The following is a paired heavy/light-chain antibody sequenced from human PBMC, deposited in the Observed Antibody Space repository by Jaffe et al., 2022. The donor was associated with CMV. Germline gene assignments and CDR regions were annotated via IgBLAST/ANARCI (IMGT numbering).Light chain of an antibody. CDR2: GAS. Sequence: ENVLTQSPGTLSLSPGETVTLSCRASHSVSSGFLAWYQQKPGQAPRLLIYGASSRATGIPDRFSGSGSGTDFTLTISRLEPEDFAVYYCQQYVSSPVFGQGTKLEIK. V-gene: IGKV3-20*01. CDR3: QQYVSSPV. J-gene: IGKJ2*01. CDR1: HSVSSGF.
Heavy chain of an antibody. D-gene: IGHD1-26*01. CDR1: GFTFSNYD. Sequence: EAQLVESGGGLVQPGGSLRLSCAASGFTFSNYDINWVRQAPGKGLEWVSYISSSAGTTYYADFVKGRFTISRDNAKNSLYLQMNTLRGDDTAIYYCARTIGGPPYYYYYYMDVWGKGTTVTVSS. CDR3: ARTIGGPPYYYYYYMDV. CDR2: ISSSAGTT. J-gene: IGHJ6*03. V-gene: IGHV3-48*03.